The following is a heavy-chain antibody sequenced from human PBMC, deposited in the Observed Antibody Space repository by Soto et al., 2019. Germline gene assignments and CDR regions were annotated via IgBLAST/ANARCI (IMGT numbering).Heavy chain of an antibody. D-gene: IGHD5-18*01. Sequence: GGSLRLSCAASGFTFSSYAMHWVRQAPGKGLEWVAVISYDGSNKYYADSVKGRFTISRDNSKNTLYLQMNSLRAEDTAVYYCARGGDVDTAMVRRIDYWGQGTLVTVSS. CDR1: GFTFSSYA. CDR3: ARGGDVDTAMVRRIDY. CDR2: ISYDGSNK. V-gene: IGHV3-30-3*01. J-gene: IGHJ4*02.